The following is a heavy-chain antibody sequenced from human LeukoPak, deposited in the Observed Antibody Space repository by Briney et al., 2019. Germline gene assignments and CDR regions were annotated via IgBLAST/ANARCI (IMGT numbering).Heavy chain of an antibody. D-gene: IGHD3-9*01. CDR3: ARGRYFDVDY. Sequence: SETLSLTCAVYGGSFSGYYWSWIRQPPGKGLEWIGEINHSGSTNYNPSLKSRVTISVDTSKNQLSLKLSSVTAADTAVYYCARGRYFDVDYWGQGTLVTVSS. J-gene: IGHJ4*02. CDR1: GGSFSGYY. CDR2: INHSGST. V-gene: IGHV4-34*01.